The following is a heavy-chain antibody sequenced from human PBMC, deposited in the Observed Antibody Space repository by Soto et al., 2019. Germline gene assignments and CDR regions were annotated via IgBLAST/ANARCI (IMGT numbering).Heavy chain of an antibody. J-gene: IGHJ4*02. V-gene: IGHV3-9*01. CDR2: ISWNSGSI. CDR3: AKDMTSSRDGYNFDY. D-gene: IGHD5-12*01. Sequence: EVQLVESGGGLVQPGRSLRLSCAASGFTFDDYAMHWVRQAPGKGLEWVSGISWNSGSIGYADSVKGRFTISRDNAKNSLYLQMNSLRAEDTALYYCAKDMTSSRDGYNFDYWGQGTLVTVSS. CDR1: GFTFDDYA.